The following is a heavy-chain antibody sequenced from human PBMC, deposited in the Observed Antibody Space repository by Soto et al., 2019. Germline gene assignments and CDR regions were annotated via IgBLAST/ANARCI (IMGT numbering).Heavy chain of an antibody. Sequence: QVQLVQSGAEVKKPGSSVKVSCKASGGTFSNYAISWVRQAPGQGLEWVGGIIPIFGTPNYAPKFKGRVTITADESTSTAYMELSSLRSEDTAIYYCARDYYDDSGYYYWGQGTLVTVSS. V-gene: IGHV1-69*01. J-gene: IGHJ4*02. CDR3: ARDYYDDSGYYY. CDR2: IIPIFGTP. D-gene: IGHD3-22*01. CDR1: GGTFSNYA.